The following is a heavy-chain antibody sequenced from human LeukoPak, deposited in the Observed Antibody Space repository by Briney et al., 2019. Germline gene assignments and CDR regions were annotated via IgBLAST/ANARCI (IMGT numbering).Heavy chain of an antibody. CDR3: ARASTHNFHYNPFDY. Sequence: GGSLRLSCAASGFTFSTYYMNWVRQAPGKGLEWVAVISYDGSNKYYADSVKGRFTISRDNSKNTLNLQMNSLRAEDTAVYYCARASTHNFHYNPFDYWGQGTLVTVSS. CDR1: GFTFSTYY. V-gene: IGHV3-30*03. CDR2: ISYDGSNK. D-gene: IGHD1-14*01. J-gene: IGHJ4*02.